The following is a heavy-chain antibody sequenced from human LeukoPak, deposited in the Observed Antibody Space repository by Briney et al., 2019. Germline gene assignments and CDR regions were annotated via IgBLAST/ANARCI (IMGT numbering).Heavy chain of an antibody. CDR1: GGSISSYY. V-gene: IGHV4-59*01. J-gene: IGHJ5*02. D-gene: IGHD3-22*01. CDR2: IYYGGST. CDR3: ARVGCYDSSGYYFLSDYNWFDP. Sequence: SETLSLTCTVSGGSISSYYWSWIRQPPGKGLEWIGYIYYGGSTNYNPSLKSRVTISVDTSKNQFSLKLSSVTAADTAVYYCARVGCYDSSGYYFLSDYNWFDPWGQGTLVTVSS.